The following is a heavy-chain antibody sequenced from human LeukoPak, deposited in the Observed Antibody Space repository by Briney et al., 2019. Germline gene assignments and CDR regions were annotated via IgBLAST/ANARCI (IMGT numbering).Heavy chain of an antibody. CDR1: GFTFSNYA. J-gene: IGHJ4*02. CDR3: AKGGLWYGKNDH. CDR2: ITGSGDST. D-gene: IGHD6-13*01. Sequence: GGSLRLSCTASGFTFSNYAMSWVRQAPGKGREWVSTITGSGDSTYNADSVKGRFTISRDNSENTMNLQMNSLRAEDTAVYYCAKGGLWYGKNDHWGQGTLVTVSS. V-gene: IGHV3-23*01.